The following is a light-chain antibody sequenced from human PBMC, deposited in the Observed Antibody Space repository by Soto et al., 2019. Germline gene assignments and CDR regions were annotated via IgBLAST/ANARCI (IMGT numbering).Light chain of an antibody. V-gene: IGLV2-8*01. Sequence: QSALTQPPSASGSPGQSVTISCTGTSSDVGGYKYVAWYQQHPGKAPKLMIFEVNKRPSGVPDRFSGSKSGNTASLTVSGIQAEDEADYYCSSYAGINNLVVCGTGTKVTVL. J-gene: IGLJ1*01. CDR1: SSDVGGYKY. CDR3: SSYAGINNLVV. CDR2: EVN.